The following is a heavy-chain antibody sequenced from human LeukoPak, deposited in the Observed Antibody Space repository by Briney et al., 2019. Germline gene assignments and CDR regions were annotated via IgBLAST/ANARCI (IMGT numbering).Heavy chain of an antibody. V-gene: IGHV1-2*02. CDR3: ARSYYDSSGHDAFDI. D-gene: IGHD3-22*01. CDR1: GYTFTGYY. CDR2: INPNSGGT. Sequence: ASVKVSCKASGYTFTGYYMHWVRQAPGQGLEWMGWINPNSGGTNYAQKSQGRVTITRNTSISTAYMELSSLRSEDTAVYYCARSYYDSSGHDAFDIWGQGTMVTVSS. J-gene: IGHJ3*02.